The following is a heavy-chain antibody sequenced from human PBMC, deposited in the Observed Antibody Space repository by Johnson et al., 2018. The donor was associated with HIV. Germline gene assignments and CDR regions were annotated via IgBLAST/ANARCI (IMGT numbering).Heavy chain of an antibody. CDR1: GFTFSTYD. CDR2: IGTAGDT. J-gene: IGHJ3*02. D-gene: IGHD6-6*01. Sequence: VQLVESGGGLVQPGGSLRLSCAASGFTFSTYDMHWVRQAPGKGLEWVSTIGTAGDTYYQGYVKGRFNISRENDKNSLYLQMNSLRAEDTDVYYCARDYSSSGAFDIWGQGTMVTVSS. V-gene: IGHV3-13*01. CDR3: ARDYSSSGAFDI.